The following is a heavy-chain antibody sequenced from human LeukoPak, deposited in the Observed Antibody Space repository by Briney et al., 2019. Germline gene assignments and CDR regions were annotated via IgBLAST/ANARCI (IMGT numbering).Heavy chain of an antibody. CDR2: IYHSGST. V-gene: IGHV4-38-2*01. J-gene: IGHJ6*04. CDR1: GYSISSGYY. CDR3: ARVATRGHCSSTSCYGNYGMDV. Sequence: SETLSLTCAVSGYSISSGYYWGWIRQPPGKGLEWIGSIYHSGSTYYNPSLKSRVTMSVATTKNQLSLKLSSVTAADTAVYYCARVATRGHCSSTSCYGNYGMDVWGKGTTVTVSS. D-gene: IGHD2-2*01.